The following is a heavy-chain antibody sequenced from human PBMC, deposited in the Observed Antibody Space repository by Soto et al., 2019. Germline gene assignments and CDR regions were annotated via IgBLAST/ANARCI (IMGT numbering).Heavy chain of an antibody. Sequence: PSETLSLTCTVSGGSISSSSHPWGWIRQPPGQGLDWVGSIFDTGSSYSSPSIKSPALVSMDTTKNLFSLRLRSPTAADLAGYFCAGVQAKLYQHYDVDDWGQGTTVTVSS. D-gene: IGHD2-2*01. CDR3: AGVQAKLYQHYDVDD. CDR1: GGSISSSSHP. J-gene: IGHJ4*01. V-gene: IGHV4-39*07. CDR2: IFDTGSS.